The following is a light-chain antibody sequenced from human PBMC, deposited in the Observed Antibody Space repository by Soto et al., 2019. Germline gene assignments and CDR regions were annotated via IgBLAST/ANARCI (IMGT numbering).Light chain of an antibody. J-gene: IGKJ1*01. CDR3: QQYNSYPST. CDR2: DAS. CDR1: QSIRSW. Sequence: DIQMTQSPSTLSASVGGRVTITCRASQSIRSWLAWYQQKPGKAPNLLIYDASTLKSGVPSRFSGSGSGTEFTLTISSLQPDDFATYYCQQYNSYPSTFGQGTKVDIK. V-gene: IGKV1-5*01.